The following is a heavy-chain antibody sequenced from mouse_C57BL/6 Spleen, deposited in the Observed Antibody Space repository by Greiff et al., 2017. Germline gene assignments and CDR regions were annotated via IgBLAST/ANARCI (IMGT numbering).Heavy chain of an antibody. D-gene: IGHD1-1*01. J-gene: IGHJ4*01. Sequence: EVLLVESGGGLVQPKGSLKLSCAASGFSFNTYAMNWVRQAPGKGLEWVAPISSKSNYYASYYAVSVKDRFTISRDDSESMLYLQMNNLKTEDTAMYYCVRQNYGSNFYAMDYWGQGTSVTVSS. V-gene: IGHV10-1*01. CDR3: VRQNYGSNFYAMDY. CDR1: GFSFNTYA. CDR2: ISSKSNYYAS.